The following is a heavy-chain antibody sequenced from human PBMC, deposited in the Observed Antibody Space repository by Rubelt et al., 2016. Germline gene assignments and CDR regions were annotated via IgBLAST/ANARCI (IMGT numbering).Heavy chain of an antibody. CDR1: GGSFSGYY. D-gene: IGHD5-24*01. V-gene: IGHV4-34*01. CDR3: ARMASDTFDI. J-gene: IGHJ3*02. CDR2: INHSGST. Sequence: QVQLQQWGAGLLKPSETLSLACAVYGGSFSGYYWSWIRQPPGKGLEWIGEINHSGSTNYNPSLKSRVTISVDTSKNQFSRKLSAVTAADTAVYYCARMASDTFDIWGQGSMVTVSS.